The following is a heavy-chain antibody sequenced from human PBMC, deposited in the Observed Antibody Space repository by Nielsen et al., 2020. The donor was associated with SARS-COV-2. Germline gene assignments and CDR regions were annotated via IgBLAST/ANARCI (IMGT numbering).Heavy chain of an antibody. V-gene: IGHV3-15*01. J-gene: IGHJ4*02. CDR3: TTRTWESADY. CDR2: IKTKALGGTT. Sequence: GESLKISCAASGFTFSNAWMSWVRQAPGRGLEWVGRIKTKALGGTTDYAALVKGRFTISRNDSRNTLYLQMNSLKTEDTAVYYCTTRTWESADYWGQGTLVTVSS. CDR1: GFTFSNAW. D-gene: IGHD1-26*01.